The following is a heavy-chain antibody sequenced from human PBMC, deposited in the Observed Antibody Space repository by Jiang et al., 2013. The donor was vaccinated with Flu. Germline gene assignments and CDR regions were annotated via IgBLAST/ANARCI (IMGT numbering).Heavy chain of an antibody. Sequence: VQSGSELKKPGASVRVSCKTSGYTFTTYAMNWVRQTPGQGLEWMGRINTNTRNPTYAQGFTGRFVFSLDTSVTTAYLQISSLKAEDTAIHYCARDYSRHNPRTNWFDPWGQGTLLTVSS. CDR2: INTNTRNP. CDR1: GYTFTTYA. CDR3: ARDYSRHNPRTNWFDP. V-gene: IGHV7-4-1*02. J-gene: IGHJ5*02. D-gene: IGHD6-13*01.